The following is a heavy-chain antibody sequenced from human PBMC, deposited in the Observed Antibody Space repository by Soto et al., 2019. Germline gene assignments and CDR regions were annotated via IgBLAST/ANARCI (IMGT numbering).Heavy chain of an antibody. CDR3: ASAGFGELYRYYGMDV. J-gene: IGHJ6*02. CDR2: IYDSGST. Sequence: SETLSLTCTVSGGSISTYYWSWIRQPPGKGLEWIGYIYDSGSTDYNPSLKGRVTISVDTSKNQFSLKLSSVTAADTAVYYCASAGFGELYRYYGMDVWGQGTTVTVSS. CDR1: GGSISTYY. D-gene: IGHD3-10*01. V-gene: IGHV4-59*01.